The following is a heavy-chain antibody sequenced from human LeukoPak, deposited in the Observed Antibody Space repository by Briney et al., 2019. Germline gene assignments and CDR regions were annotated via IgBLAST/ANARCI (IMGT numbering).Heavy chain of an antibody. CDR3: ARVGVDTGMVEEFVY. CDR1: GFTFSSYV. V-gene: IGHV3-23*01. Sequence: GGSLRLSCAASGFTFSSYVMTWVRQAPGKGLEWVSGITGSGGSGGSTNYADSVKGRFTISRDNSKNTLYLQMNSLRAEDTAVYYCARVGVDTGMVEEFVYWGQGTLVTVSS. D-gene: IGHD5-18*01. J-gene: IGHJ4*02. CDR2: ITGSGGSGGST.